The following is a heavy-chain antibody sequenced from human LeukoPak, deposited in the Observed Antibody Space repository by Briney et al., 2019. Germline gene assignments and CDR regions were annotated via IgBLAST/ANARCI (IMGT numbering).Heavy chain of an antibody. CDR3: ARAGPLYSGGFLDL. CDR2: ISGSDSST. D-gene: IGHD1-26*01. J-gene: IGHJ5*02. CDR1: GFTFSSSA. Sequence: GGSLRLSCAASGFTFSSSAMSWVRQAPGKGLEWVSTISGSDSSTHYADSVKGRFTISRDNSKNTLYLQMNSLRADDTAVYYCARAGPLYSGGFLDLWGQGTLVTVSS. V-gene: IGHV3-23*01.